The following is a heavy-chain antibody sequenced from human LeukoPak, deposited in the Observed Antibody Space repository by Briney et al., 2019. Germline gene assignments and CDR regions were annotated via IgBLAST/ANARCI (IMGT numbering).Heavy chain of an antibody. D-gene: IGHD3-10*01. Sequence: LRLSCAASGFTFSDYYMSWIRQPPGKGLEWIGYIYYSGSTYYNPSLKSRVTISVDTSKNQFSLKLSSVTAADTAVYYCARGIIEGSGSYSDFWGQGTLVTVSS. J-gene: IGHJ4*02. CDR3: ARGIIEGSGSYSDF. CDR1: GFTFSDYY. CDR2: IYYSGST. V-gene: IGHV4-30-4*08.